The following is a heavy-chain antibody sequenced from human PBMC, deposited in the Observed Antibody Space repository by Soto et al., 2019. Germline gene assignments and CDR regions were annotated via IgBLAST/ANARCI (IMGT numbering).Heavy chain of an antibody. V-gene: IGHV5-51*01. D-gene: IGHD3-10*01. Sequence: PGESLKISCKGSGYSFTSYWIGWVRQMPGKGLEWMGIIYPGDSDTRYSPSFQGQVTISADKSISTAYLQWSSLKASDTAMYYCARQLDSLGELSLFDYWGQGTLVTVSS. CDR3: ARQLDSLGELSLFDY. CDR1: GYSFTSYW. J-gene: IGHJ4*02. CDR2: IYPGDSDT.